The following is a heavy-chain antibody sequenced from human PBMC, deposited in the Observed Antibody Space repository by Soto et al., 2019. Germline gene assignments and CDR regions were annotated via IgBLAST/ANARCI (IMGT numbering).Heavy chain of an antibody. J-gene: IGHJ6*02. D-gene: IGHD6-6*01. Sequence: QVQLVQSGAEVKRPGSSVTVSCKAFGGTFSTYAISWVQQAPGQGLEWMGGIIPLFGTANYAQRFQGRVTLTADESTNTLFMELSNLSSEDTAVYYCASRRAYSTSSPNLYCMDVWGQGTTVTVSS. CDR3: ASRRAYSTSSPNLYCMDV. CDR1: GGTFSTYA. V-gene: IGHV1-69*01. CDR2: IIPLFGTA.